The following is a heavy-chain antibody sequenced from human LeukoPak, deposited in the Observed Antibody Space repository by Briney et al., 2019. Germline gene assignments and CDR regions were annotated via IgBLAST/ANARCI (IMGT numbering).Heavy chain of an antibody. Sequence: GRSLRPSCAASGFTFSSYAMHWVRQAPGKGLEWVAVISYDGSNKYYADSVKGRFTISRDNSKNTLYLQMNSLRAEDTAVYYCARDLEIGLISYFDYWGQGTLVTVSS. D-gene: IGHD3/OR15-3a*01. J-gene: IGHJ4*02. CDR2: ISYDGSNK. CDR1: GFTFSSYA. CDR3: ARDLEIGLISYFDY. V-gene: IGHV3-30-3*01.